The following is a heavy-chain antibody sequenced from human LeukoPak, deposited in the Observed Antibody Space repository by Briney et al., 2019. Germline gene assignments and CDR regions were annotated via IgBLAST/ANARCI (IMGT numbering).Heavy chain of an antibody. D-gene: IGHD2-15*01. J-gene: IGHJ6*03. CDR1: GFTFSSFG. V-gene: IGHV3-23*01. CDR2: ISGSGSIT. CDR3: AKNGDRGAYCSGGSCYPYYYYYMDV. Sequence: GGSLRLSCAASGFTFSSFGMSWVRQAPGKGLEWVSTISGSGSITYYADSMKGRFTISGDNSKNTLYLQMNSLRAEDTAIYYCAKNGDRGAYCSGGSCYPYYYYYMDVWGKGTTVTISS.